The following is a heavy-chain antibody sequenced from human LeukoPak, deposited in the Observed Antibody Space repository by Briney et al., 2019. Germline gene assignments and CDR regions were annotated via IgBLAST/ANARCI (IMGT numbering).Heavy chain of an antibody. D-gene: IGHD7-27*01. CDR3: ARLLANWDTNGDAFDI. Sequence: SETLSLTCTVSGGSISSYYWSWVRQPPGKGLEWIGYIYTSGSTNYNPSLKSRVTISVDTSKNQFSLKLSSVTAADTAVYYCARLLANWDTNGDAFDIWGQGTMVTVSS. CDR2: IYTSGST. V-gene: IGHV4-4*09. J-gene: IGHJ3*02. CDR1: GGSISSYY.